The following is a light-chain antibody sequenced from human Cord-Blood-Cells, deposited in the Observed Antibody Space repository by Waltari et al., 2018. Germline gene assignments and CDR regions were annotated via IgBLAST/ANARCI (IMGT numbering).Light chain of an antibody. CDR1: SSDVGGYNY. CDR2: DVS. J-gene: IGLJ3*02. CDR3: SSYTSSSTLV. Sequence: QSALTQPASVSGSPGQSITISCTGTSSDVGGYNYVSWYQQHPGKAPKLMIYDVSKRPSGVSNLFSGSKSGNTASLTISGLQAEDEADYSCSSYTSSSTLVFGGGTKLTVL. V-gene: IGLV2-14*01.